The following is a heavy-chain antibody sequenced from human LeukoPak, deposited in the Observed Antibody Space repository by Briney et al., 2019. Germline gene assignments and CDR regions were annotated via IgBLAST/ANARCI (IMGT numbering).Heavy chain of an antibody. CDR3: ARDIRYYYGMDV. V-gene: IGHV3-30-3*01. CDR2: ISYDGSNK. J-gene: IGHJ6*02. CDR1: GFTFSSYA. Sequence: GGSLRLSCAASGFTFSSYAMHWVRQAPGKGLEWVAVISYDGSNKYYADSVKGRFTISRDNSKNTLYLRMNSLRAEDTAVYYCARDIRYYYGMDVWGQGTTVTVSS.